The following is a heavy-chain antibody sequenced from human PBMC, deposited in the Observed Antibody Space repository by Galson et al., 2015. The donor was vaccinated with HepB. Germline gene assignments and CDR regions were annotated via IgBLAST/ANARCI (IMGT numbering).Heavy chain of an antibody. V-gene: IGHV4-30-2*01. Sequence: SLTCAVSGGSISSGGYSWSWIRQPPGKGLEWIGYIYHSGSTYYNPSLKSRVTISIDRSKNQFSLKLSSVTAADTAVYYCARELYSSGWYLYFDLWGRGTLVTVSA. D-gene: IGHD6-19*01. CDR1: GGSISSGGYS. CDR2: IYHSGST. CDR3: ARELYSSGWYLYFDL. J-gene: IGHJ2*01.